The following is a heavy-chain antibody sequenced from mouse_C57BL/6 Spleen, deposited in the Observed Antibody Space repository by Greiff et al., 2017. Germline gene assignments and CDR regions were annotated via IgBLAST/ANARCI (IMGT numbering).Heavy chain of an antibody. Sequence: EVHLVESGGGLVKPGGSLKLSCAASGFTFSDYGMHWVRQAPEKGLEWVAYISSGSSTIYYADTVKGRFTISRDNAKNTLFLQMTSLRSEDTAMYYCARPGSPYYYAMDYWGQGTSVTVSS. D-gene: IGHD4-1*01. CDR1: GFTFSDYG. V-gene: IGHV5-17*01. CDR2: ISSGSSTI. CDR3: ARPGSPYYYAMDY. J-gene: IGHJ4*01.